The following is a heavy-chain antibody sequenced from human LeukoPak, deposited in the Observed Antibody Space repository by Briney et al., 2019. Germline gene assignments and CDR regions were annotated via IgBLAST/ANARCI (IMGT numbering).Heavy chain of an antibody. V-gene: IGHV3-49*04. CDR2: IRDKPHGGTT. CDR3: IGHIPARNWFDP. CDR1: GFTFRDYA. J-gene: IGHJ5*02. Sequence: PGRSLRLSCTASGFTFRDYAINWVRQAPGKGLEWIACIRDKPHGGTTEFAASVKGSFTISSADSKSIADMQMNSLKTKDTAVYYCIGHIPARNWFDPWGQGTLVTVSS.